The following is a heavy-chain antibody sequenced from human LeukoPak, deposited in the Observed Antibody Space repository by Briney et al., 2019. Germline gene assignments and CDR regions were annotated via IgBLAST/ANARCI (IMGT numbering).Heavy chain of an antibody. J-gene: IGHJ3*02. V-gene: IGHV3-30*18. CDR3: AKDSSIVPAAISAFDI. Sequence: GGSLRLSCAASRFTFSSYGMHWVRQAPGKGLEWVAVISYDGSNKYYADSVKGRFTISRDNSKNTLYLQMNSLRAEDTAVYYCAKDSSIVPAAISAFDIWGQGTMVTVSS. CDR2: ISYDGSNK. CDR1: RFTFSSYG. D-gene: IGHD2-2*02.